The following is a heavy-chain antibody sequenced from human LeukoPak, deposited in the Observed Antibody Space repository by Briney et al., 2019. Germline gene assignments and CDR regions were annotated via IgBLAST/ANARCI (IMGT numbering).Heavy chain of an antibody. V-gene: IGHV3-23*01. CDR1: GFTFSSYA. Sequence: PGGSLRLSCAASGFTFSSYAMSWVRQAPGKGLEWVSAISGSGGSTYYADSVKGRFTISRDNSKNTLYLQMNSLRAEDTAVYYCAKDRRYYDSSGYYYFAFDIWGQGTMVTVSS. CDR3: AKDRRYYDSSGYYYFAFDI. CDR2: ISGSGGST. J-gene: IGHJ3*02. D-gene: IGHD3-22*01.